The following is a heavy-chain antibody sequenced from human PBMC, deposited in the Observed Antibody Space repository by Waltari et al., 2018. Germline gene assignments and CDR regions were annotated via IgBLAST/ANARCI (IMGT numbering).Heavy chain of an antibody. J-gene: IGHJ3*02. D-gene: IGHD3-22*01. CDR3: AKGVTMIVDAFDI. Sequence: EVQLLESGGGLVQPGGSLRLSCAASGFTFSSYAMSWFRQAPGKGLEWVSVIYSGVSTYYADSVKGRFTISRDNSKNTLYLQMNSLRAEDTAVYYCAKGVTMIVDAFDIWGQGTMVTVSS. CDR1: GFTFSSYA. CDR2: IYSGVST. V-gene: IGHV3-23*03.